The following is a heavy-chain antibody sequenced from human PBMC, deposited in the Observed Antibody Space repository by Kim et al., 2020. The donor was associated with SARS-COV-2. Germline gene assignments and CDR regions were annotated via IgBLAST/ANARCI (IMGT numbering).Heavy chain of an antibody. Sequence: GGSLRLSCAASGFTFDDYAMHWVRQAPGKGLEWVSGISWNSGSIGYADSVKGRFTISRDNAKNSLYLQMNSLRAEDTALYYCAKGAGGGSYYHTPSQHWGQGTLVTVSS. J-gene: IGHJ1*01. CDR1: GFTFDDYA. CDR3: AKGAGGGSYYHTPSQH. CDR2: ISWNSGSI. V-gene: IGHV3-9*01. D-gene: IGHD1-26*01.